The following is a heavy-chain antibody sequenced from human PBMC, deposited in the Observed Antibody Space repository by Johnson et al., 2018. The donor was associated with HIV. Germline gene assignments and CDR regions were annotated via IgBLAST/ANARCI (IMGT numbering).Heavy chain of an antibody. V-gene: IGHV3-23*04. CDR2: ISGSCGST. CDR3: ATSLTGTRPFDI. Sequence: VQLVESGGGLVQPGGSLRLSCAASGFTFSSYAMSWVRQAPGKGLEWVSAISGSCGSTYYADSVKGRFTISRENSKNTLYLQMNSLRAEDTAVYYCATSLTGTRPFDIWGQGTMVTVSS. D-gene: IGHD1-7*01. J-gene: IGHJ3*02. CDR1: GFTFSSYA.